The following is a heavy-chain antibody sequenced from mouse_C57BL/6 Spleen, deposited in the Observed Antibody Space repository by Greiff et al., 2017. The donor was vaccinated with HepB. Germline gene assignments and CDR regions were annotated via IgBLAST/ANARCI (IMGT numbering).Heavy chain of an antibody. Sequence: EVQLQESGPGLVKPSQSLSLTCSVTGYSITSGYYWNWIRQFPGNKLEWMGYISYDGSNNYNPSLKNRISITRDTSKNQFFLKLNSVTTEDTATYYCARDRDYDGPWFAYWGQGTLVTVSA. CDR1: GYSITSGYY. J-gene: IGHJ3*01. CDR2: ISYDGSN. D-gene: IGHD2-4*01. CDR3: ARDRDYDGPWFAY. V-gene: IGHV3-6*01.